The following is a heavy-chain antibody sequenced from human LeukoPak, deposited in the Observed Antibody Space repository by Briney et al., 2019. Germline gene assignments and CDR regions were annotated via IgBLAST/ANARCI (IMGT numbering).Heavy chain of an antibody. CDR3: AKVRSYTRSWYDYYYYMDV. CDR1: GFNFSTYG. CDR2: IRYDGNNQ. Sequence: PGGSLRLSCAASGFNFSTYGMHWVRQAPGKGLEGVAFIRYDGNNQYYAKSMKGRFTISRDDSKNTLYLQMNSLRAEYTAVYHCAKVRSYTRSWYDYYYYMDVWAKGQRSPSP. J-gene: IGHJ6*03. D-gene: IGHD6-13*01. V-gene: IGHV3-30*02.